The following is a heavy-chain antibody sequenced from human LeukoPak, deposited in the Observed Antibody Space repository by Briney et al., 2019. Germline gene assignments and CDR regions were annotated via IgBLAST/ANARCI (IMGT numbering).Heavy chain of an antibody. Sequence: SETLSLTCAVSGGSISSSNWWSWVRQPPGKGLEWIGEIYHSGSTNYNPSLKSRVTISVDKSKNQFSLKLSSVTAADTAVYYCARAPPNVSGTEDYYYMDVWGKGTTVTVSS. J-gene: IGHJ6*03. D-gene: IGHD1-26*01. CDR1: GGSISSSNW. CDR3: ARAPPNVSGTEDYYYMDV. CDR2: IYHSGST. V-gene: IGHV4-4*02.